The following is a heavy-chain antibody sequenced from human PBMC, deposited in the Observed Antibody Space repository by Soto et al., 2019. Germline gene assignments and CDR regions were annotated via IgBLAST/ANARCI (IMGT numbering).Heavy chain of an antibody. CDR3: AGGGYCISTSCYLNWFDP. D-gene: IGHD2-2*01. CDR2: ISYDGSNK. Sequence: QVQLVESGGGVVQPGRSLRLSCAASGFTFSSYAMHWVRQAPGKGLEWVALISYDGSNKYYADSVKGRFTISRDNSKNTLYLQMNGLRAEDTAVYYCAGGGYCISTSCYLNWFDPWGQGTLVTVSS. J-gene: IGHJ5*02. V-gene: IGHV3-30-3*01. CDR1: GFTFSSYA.